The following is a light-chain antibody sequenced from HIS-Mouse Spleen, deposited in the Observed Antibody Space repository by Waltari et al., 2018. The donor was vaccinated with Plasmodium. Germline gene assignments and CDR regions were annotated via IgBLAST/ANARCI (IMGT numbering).Light chain of an antibody. CDR3: QVWDSSSDHVV. J-gene: IGLJ2*01. V-gene: IGLV3-21*02. Sequence: SYVLPQPPSVSVAPGQTARITCGGNNIGRKSSHWYQQKPGQAPVLVVYDDSDRPSGIPERFSGSNSGNTATLTISRVEAGDEADYYCQVWDSSSDHVVFGGGTKLTVL. CDR2: DDS. CDR1: NIGRKS.